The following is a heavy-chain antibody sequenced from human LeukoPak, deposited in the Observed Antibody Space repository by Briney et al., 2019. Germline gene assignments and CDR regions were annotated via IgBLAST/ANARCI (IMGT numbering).Heavy chain of an antibody. D-gene: IGHD3-10*01. CDR3: AAAPAVWFGELMSPGWFDP. Sequence: SETLSLTCTVSGGSISSGDYYWSWIRQPPGKGLEWIGYIYYSGSTYYNPSLKSRVTISVDTSKNQFSLKLSSVTAADTAVYYCAAAPAVWFGELMSPGWFDPWGQGTLVTVSS. J-gene: IGHJ5*02. CDR2: IYYSGST. CDR1: GGSISSGDYY. V-gene: IGHV4-30-4*01.